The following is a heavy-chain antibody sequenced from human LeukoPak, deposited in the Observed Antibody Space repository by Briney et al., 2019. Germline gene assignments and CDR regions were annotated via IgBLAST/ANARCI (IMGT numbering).Heavy chain of an antibody. CDR3: ARASGSYSFDY. Sequence: PGGSLRLSCAASGFTFSSYDMHWVRQATGKGLEWVSAIGTAGDTCYPGSVKGRFTISRENAKNSLYLQMNSLRAGDTAVYYCARASGSYSFDYWGQGTLVTVSS. CDR1: GFTFSSYD. D-gene: IGHD1-26*01. CDR2: IGTAGDT. J-gene: IGHJ4*02. V-gene: IGHV3-13*01.